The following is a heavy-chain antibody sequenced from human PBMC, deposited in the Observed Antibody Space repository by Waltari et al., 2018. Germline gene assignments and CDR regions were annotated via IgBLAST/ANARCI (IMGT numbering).Heavy chain of an antibody. J-gene: IGHJ4*02. CDR1: GGTFGRFA. CDR3: ATDTSPPY. D-gene: IGHD2-2*01. Sequence: QVQLVQSGAEVKKPGSSVKVSCKASGGTFGRFAISWVRQAAGEGLEWMGGIIPKIGASNDAQKFQGRVTITADDATRIAYMEVSSLSFEDTAVYCCATDTSPPYWGQGTLVIVSS. V-gene: IGHV1-69*01. CDR2: IIPKIGAS.